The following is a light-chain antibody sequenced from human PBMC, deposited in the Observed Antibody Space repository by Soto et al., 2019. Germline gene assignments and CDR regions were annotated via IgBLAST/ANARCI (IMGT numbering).Light chain of an antibody. CDR1: QSISTY. CDR2: AAS. CDR3: QKYDTAPLT. Sequence: DIQMTQSPSTLSGSVGDRVTITCRASQSISTYLAWYQQKPGKVPKLLIYAASTLLSGVPSRFSGSGSGTDFTLTISSLQPEDVATYYCQKYDTAPLTFGQGTKVDIK. V-gene: IGKV1-27*01. J-gene: IGKJ1*01.